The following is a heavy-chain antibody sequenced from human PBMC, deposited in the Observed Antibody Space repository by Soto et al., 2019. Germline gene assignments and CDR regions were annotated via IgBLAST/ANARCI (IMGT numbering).Heavy chain of an antibody. CDR3: ASFGWNYEMRA. CDR1: GGSFSGYY. CDR2: INHSGST. V-gene: IGHV4-34*01. Sequence: SETLSLTCAVYGGSFSGYYWSWIRQPPGKGLEWIGEINHSGSTNYNPSLKSRVTISVDTSKNQFSLKLSSVTAADTAVYYCASFGWNYEMRAWGQGTLVTVSS. J-gene: IGHJ4*02. D-gene: IGHD1-7*01.